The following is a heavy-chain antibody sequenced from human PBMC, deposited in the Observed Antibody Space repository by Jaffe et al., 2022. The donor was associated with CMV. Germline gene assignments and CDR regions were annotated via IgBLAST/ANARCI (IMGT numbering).Heavy chain of an antibody. Sequence: QITLKESGPTLVKPTQTLTLTCTFSGFSLSTSGVGVGWIRQPPGKALEWLALIYWNDDKRYSPSLKSRLTITKDTSKNQVVLTMTNMDPVDTATYYCAHRGYSSSWPYYYYYYGMDVWGQGTTVTVSS. CDR2: IYWNDDK. CDR1: GFSLSTSGVG. J-gene: IGHJ6*02. D-gene: IGHD6-13*01. CDR3: AHRGYSSSWPYYYYYYGMDV. V-gene: IGHV2-5*01.